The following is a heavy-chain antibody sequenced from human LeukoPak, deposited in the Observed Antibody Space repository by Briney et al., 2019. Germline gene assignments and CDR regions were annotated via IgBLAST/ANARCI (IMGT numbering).Heavy chain of an antibody. J-gene: IGHJ5*02. CDR2: IYPGDSDT. V-gene: IGHV5-51*01. CDR1: GYRFTNYW. Sequence: GESPKISFKGSGYRFTNYWIGWVRQMPGKGPEWMGIIYPGDSDTRYSPSFQGQVTISADKSISTAYLQWSSLKASDTAMYYCARHLRLWQNWFDPWGQGTLVTVSS. D-gene: IGHD5-18*01. CDR3: ARHLRLWQNWFDP.